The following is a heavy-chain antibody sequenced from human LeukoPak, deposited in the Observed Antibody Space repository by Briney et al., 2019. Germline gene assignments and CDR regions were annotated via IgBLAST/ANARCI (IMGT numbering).Heavy chain of an antibody. CDR2: IYYSGRT. V-gene: IGHV4-59*01. CDR1: GGSISSYY. Sequence: SETLSLTCTVSGGSISSYYWGWIRRPPGKGLEWIGYIYYSGRTNYNTSLKSRVTISVDTSKNQFSLKLNSVTAADTAVYYCARSSEGRYYYDSSGYSYYYYMDVWGKGTTVTISS. CDR3: ARSSEGRYYYDSSGYSYYYYMDV. J-gene: IGHJ6*03. D-gene: IGHD3-22*01.